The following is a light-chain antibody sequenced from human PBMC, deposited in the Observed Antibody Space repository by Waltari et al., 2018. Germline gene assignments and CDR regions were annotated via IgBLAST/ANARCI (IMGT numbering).Light chain of an antibody. Sequence: SYVLTQPASVSVAPGQTATITCGGKSIGTKRVHWYRQRAGQAPVSGVYDDIKRPSGVPERFSVSNSGNTATLTITRVEDGEEADYYGQVWDSSSNHAVFGGGTKLTVL. CDR3: QVWDSSSNHAV. J-gene: IGLJ2*01. V-gene: IGLV3-21*02. CDR1: SIGTKR. CDR2: DDI.